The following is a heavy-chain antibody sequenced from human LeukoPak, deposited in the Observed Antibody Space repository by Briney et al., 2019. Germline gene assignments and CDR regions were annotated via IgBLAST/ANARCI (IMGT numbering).Heavy chain of an antibody. Sequence: GGSLRLSCAASGFTFSSYAMSWVRQAPGKGLEWVSSTTSSSSYIYYADSVKGRFTISRDNAKNSLYLQMNSLTAEDTAVYYCARDPYSGSYSADVYYYMDVWGKGTTVTVSS. J-gene: IGHJ6*03. CDR1: GFTFSSYA. V-gene: IGHV3-21*06. CDR2: TTSSSSYI. D-gene: IGHD1-26*01. CDR3: ARDPYSGSYSADVYYYMDV.